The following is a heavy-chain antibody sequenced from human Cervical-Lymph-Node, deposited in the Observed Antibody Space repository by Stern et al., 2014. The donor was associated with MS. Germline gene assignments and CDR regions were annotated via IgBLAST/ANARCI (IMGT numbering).Heavy chain of an antibody. CDR3: ARQRYFDY. Sequence: VQLVESGPEVKRPGESLKISCQASGYTFTSYWIGWVRQMPGKGLEWIAIIFPGGSDIRYSPFFQGQVTISAAKSSSPAYLQWNNLKASDTAIYYCARQRYFDYWGQGTLVTVSS. CDR1: GYTFTSYW. CDR2: IFPGGSDI. J-gene: IGHJ4*02. V-gene: IGHV5-51*01.